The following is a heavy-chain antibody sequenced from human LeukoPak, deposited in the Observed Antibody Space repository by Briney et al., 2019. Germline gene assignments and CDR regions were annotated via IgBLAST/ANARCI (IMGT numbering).Heavy chain of an antibody. Sequence: GESLQISCKGSGYSFTSYWIGWVRQMPGKGLEWMGIIYPGDSDTRYSPSFQGQVTISADKSISTAYLQWSSLKASDTAMYYCARQPPSSIAAAGPYFDYWGQGTLVTVSS. CDR3: ARQPPSSIAAAGPYFDY. J-gene: IGHJ4*02. V-gene: IGHV5-51*01. CDR1: GYSFTSYW. CDR2: IYPGDSDT. D-gene: IGHD6-13*01.